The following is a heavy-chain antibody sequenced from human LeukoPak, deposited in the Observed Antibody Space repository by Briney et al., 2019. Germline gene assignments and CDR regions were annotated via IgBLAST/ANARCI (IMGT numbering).Heavy chain of an antibody. Sequence: PVGSLRLSCAASGFTFSIYSMNWVRQAPGKGLEWVSFISISSSYIHNADSVKGRFTISRDNAENSLYLQMNSRRAEDTAVYYCARVLITTGGRGFDYWGQGTLVTVSS. D-gene: IGHD2-21*01. V-gene: IGHV3-21*01. J-gene: IGHJ4*02. CDR3: ARVLITTGGRGFDY. CDR1: GFTFSIYS. CDR2: ISISSSYI.